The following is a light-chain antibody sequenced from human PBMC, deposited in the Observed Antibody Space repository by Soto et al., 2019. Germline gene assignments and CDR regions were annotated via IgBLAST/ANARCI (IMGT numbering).Light chain of an antibody. J-gene: IGKJ1*01. CDR2: GAS. CDR3: QQYGSSLWT. V-gene: IGKV3-20*01. Sequence: EMVLTQSPGTLSLSPGERATLSCRASQSVSSSYLAWYQQKPGQAPRLLIYGASSRATGIPDRFSGSGSGTDFTLPISRLEPEDFAAYYCQQYGSSLWTFGQGTKVDIK. CDR1: QSVSSSY.